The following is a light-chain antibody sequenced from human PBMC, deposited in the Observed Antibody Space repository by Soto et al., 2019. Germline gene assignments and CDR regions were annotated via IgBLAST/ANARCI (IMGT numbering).Light chain of an antibody. CDR3: QKYNTAPLT. Sequence: DIQMTQSPLSLSASVGDRVTITCRASQGIGNYLAWFQQKPGRVPKLLIYAASALQRGVPSRFSGSGSGTEFTLTISSLQPEDVATYYWQKYNTAPLTFGGGTKVEI. CDR1: QGIGNY. V-gene: IGKV1-27*01. J-gene: IGKJ4*01. CDR2: AAS.